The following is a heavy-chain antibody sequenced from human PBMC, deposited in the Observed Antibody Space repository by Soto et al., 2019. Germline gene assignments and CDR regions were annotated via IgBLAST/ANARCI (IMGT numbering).Heavy chain of an antibody. CDR2: IIPEFARA. CDR1: GGTSSSYA. Sequence: QVQLVQSGAEVKKPGSSVKVSCKAPGGTSSSYAIIWVRQAPGQGLEWMGEIIPEFARANYAQKFQGRVTNTAGQSKSNAYLELSSLTSDDTAVYLRAREAMPNSSGWEYWGQGTLVTVSS. D-gene: IGHD6-19*01. CDR3: AREAMPNSSGWEY. V-gene: IGHV1-69*12. J-gene: IGHJ4*02.